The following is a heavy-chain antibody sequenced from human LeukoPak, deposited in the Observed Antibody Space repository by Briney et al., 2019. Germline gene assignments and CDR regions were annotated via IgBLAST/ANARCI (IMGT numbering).Heavy chain of an antibody. J-gene: IGHJ4*02. CDR1: GFTFSSYA. Sequence: GGSLRLSCAASGFTFSSYAMNWVRQAPGRGLEWVAGISSGDRTFHAESVKGRFTISRDKYKDTLYLQMNSLRAEDTAVYYCAKDATASPYFHWFDNWGQGTQVIVSS. D-gene: IGHD3-9*01. CDR3: AKDATASPYFHWFDN. V-gene: IGHV3-23*01. CDR2: ISSGDRT.